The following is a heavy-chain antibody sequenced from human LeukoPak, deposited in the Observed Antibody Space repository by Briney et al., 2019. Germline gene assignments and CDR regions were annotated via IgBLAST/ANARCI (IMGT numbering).Heavy chain of an antibody. Sequence: PGGSLRLSCAASGFTFSSYEMNWVRQAPGKGLEWVSYISSSGSTIYYADSVKGRFTISRDNAKNSLYLQMSSLRAEDTAVYYCARESTTVVTRNNRPEAYYYYMDVWGKGATVIVSS. CDR1: GFTFSSYE. D-gene: IGHD4-23*01. CDR3: ARESTTVVTRNNRPEAYYYYMDV. CDR2: ISSSGSTI. J-gene: IGHJ6*03. V-gene: IGHV3-48*03.